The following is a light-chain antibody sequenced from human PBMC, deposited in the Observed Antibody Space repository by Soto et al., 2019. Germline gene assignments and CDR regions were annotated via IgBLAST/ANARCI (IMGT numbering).Light chain of an antibody. CDR3: QQYGSSPPYT. J-gene: IGKJ2*01. CDR1: QSVSSSY. CDR2: GAS. Sequence: EIVLTQSPGTLSLSPGERATLSCRASQSVSSSYLAWYQQKPGQAPRLLIYGASSRGTGIPDTVSGSGSGTDFSVTISRLEPEEFAVYYCQQYGSSPPYTFGQGTKLEIK. V-gene: IGKV3-20*01.